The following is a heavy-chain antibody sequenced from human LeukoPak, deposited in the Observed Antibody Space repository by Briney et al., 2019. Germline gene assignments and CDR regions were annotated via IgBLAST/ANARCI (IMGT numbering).Heavy chain of an antibody. D-gene: IGHD4-17*01. Sequence: GASVKVSCKASGYTFTSYDINWVRQATGQGLEWMGWISAYNGNTNYAQKLQGRVTMTTDTSTSTAYMELRSLRSDDTAVYYCARESFFSTVTTGGDYWGQGTLVTVSS. J-gene: IGHJ4*02. V-gene: IGHV1-18*01. CDR1: GYTFTSYD. CDR3: ARESFFSTVTTGGDY. CDR2: ISAYNGNT.